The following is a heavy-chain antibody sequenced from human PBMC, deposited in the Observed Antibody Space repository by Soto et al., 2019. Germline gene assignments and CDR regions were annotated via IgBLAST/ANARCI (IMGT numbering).Heavy chain of an antibody. CDR3: AKDGRGSGSHYNSVGY. D-gene: IGHD3-10*01. J-gene: IGHJ4*02. Sequence: EVQLVESGGGLIQPGGSLKLSCAASGFTVGNNYMRWVRQAPGKGLEWVSLIYSTGTTKYADSVKGRFTVSRNYGKNTLYLQMNSLRAEETAVYYCAKDGRGSGSHYNSVGYWGQGTLVTVSS. CDR2: IYSTGTT. CDR1: GFTVGNNY. V-gene: IGHV3-53*01.